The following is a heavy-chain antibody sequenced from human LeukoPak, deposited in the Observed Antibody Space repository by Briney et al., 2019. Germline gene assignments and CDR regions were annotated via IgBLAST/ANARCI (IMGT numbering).Heavy chain of an antibody. J-gene: IGHJ4*02. Sequence: GGSLRLSCAASGFTFSSYAMSWVRQAPGKGLEWVSAISGSGGSTYYADSARGRFTISRDNSKNTLYLQMNSLRAEDTAVYYCAKGRGHYVYVWGSYRYLGPDYYFDYWGQGTLVTVSS. V-gene: IGHV3-23*01. CDR2: ISGSGGST. CDR3: AKGRGHYVYVWGSYRYLGPDYYFDY. D-gene: IGHD3-16*02. CDR1: GFTFSSYA.